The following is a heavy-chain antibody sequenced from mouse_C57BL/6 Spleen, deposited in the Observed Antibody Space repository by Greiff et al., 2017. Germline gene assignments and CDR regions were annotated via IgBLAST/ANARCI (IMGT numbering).Heavy chain of an antibody. V-gene: IGHV1-52*01. J-gene: IGHJ2*01. CDR2: IDPSDSET. D-gene: IGHD4-1*01. CDR1: GYTFTSYW. Sequence: QVQLQQPGAELVRPGSSVKLSCKASGYTFTSYWMHWVKQRPIKGLEWIGNIDPSDSETHYNQKFKDKATLTVDKSSSTAYMQLSSLTSEDSAVYYCARKELTGSFDYWGQGTTLTVSS. CDR3: ARKELTGSFDY.